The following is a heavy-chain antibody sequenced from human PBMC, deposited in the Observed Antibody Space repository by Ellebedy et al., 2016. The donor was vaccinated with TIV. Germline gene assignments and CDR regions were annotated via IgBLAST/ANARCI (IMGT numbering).Heavy chain of an antibody. D-gene: IGHD3-10*01. Sequence: PGGSLRLSCAASGFNFRSYTMNRVRYAPGTWPEWASYISRTGSSISYADPVKGRFTISRDNARNSLYLRMNNLRDDDTAVYYCAREVSFGSVCYYRFWDYYYGMDVWGQGTTVTVSS. CDR3: AREVSFGSVCYYRFWDYYYGMDV. V-gene: IGHV3-48*02. CDR1: GFNFRSYT. J-gene: IGHJ6*02. CDR2: ISRTGSSI.